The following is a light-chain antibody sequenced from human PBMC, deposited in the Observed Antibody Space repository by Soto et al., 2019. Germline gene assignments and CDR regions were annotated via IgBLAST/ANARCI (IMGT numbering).Light chain of an antibody. CDR3: GAHAGSNTWV. CDR2: EVN. Sequence: QSALTQSPSASASPGQSVTISCTGSSGDIGAFNYVSWYQQHPGKAPKLIIYEVNKRPSGVPERFSGSKSGITASLTVSGLQADDEADYYCGAHAGSNTWVFGGGTTVTVL. J-gene: IGLJ3*02. V-gene: IGLV2-8*01. CDR1: SGDIGAFNY.